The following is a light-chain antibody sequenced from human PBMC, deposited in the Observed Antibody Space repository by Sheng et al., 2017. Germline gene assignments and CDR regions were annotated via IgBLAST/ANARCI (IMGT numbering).Light chain of an antibody. Sequence: EIVLTQSPGTLSLSPGERGTLSCRASQSISSSHLAWYQQKPGQAPRLLIYGASSRATGIPARFSGSGSGTDFTLTISRLEPEDFAVYYCQQYGSLPQTFGQGTKLEIK. V-gene: IGKV3-20*01. CDR1: QSISSSH. CDR2: GAS. J-gene: IGKJ2*01. CDR3: QQYGSLPQT.